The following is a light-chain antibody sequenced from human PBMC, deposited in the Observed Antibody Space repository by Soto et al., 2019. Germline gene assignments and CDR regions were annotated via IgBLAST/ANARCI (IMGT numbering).Light chain of an antibody. Sequence: DIQMTQSPSSLSASVGDRVTITCRASQSISKYLNWYQQKPGQAPNLLIYAASTLQSGVPSRFSVSGSGTDFTLTISRLQPEDFAPYYCPQSYSTPPDTFGQGTKLEIK. V-gene: IGKV1-39*01. J-gene: IGKJ2*01. CDR2: AAS. CDR1: QSISKY. CDR3: PQSYSTPPDT.